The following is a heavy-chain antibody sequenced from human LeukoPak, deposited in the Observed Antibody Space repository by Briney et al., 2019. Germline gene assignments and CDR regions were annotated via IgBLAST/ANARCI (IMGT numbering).Heavy chain of an antibody. CDR3: ARDDYGDCLDY. D-gene: IGHD4-17*01. CDR2: ISSSSSYI. V-gene: IGHV3-21*01. CDR1: GFTFSSYS. J-gene: IGHJ4*01. Sequence: PGGSLRLSCAVSGFTFSSYSMNWVRQAPGKGLEWVSSISSSSSYIHYADSVKGRFTISRDNAKNSLYLQMNSLRAEDTAVYYCARDDYGDCLDYWGHGTLVTVSS.